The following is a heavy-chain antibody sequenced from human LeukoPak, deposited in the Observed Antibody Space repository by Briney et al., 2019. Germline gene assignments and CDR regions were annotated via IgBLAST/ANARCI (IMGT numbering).Heavy chain of an antibody. CDR1: GFTFSSYA. V-gene: IGHV3-30-3*02. CDR2: ISHDGTYT. Sequence: GGSLRLSCAASGFTFSSYAMHWVRQAPGKGLEWVALISHDGTYTYYADSVKGQFTISRDNSKNTLFLQMNSLRADDTAVFYCAKDGGFYGENFDYWGQGTLVTVSS. CDR3: AKDGGFYGENFDY. D-gene: IGHD4-17*01. J-gene: IGHJ4*02.